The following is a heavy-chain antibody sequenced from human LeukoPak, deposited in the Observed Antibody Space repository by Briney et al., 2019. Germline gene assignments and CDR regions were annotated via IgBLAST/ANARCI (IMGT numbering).Heavy chain of an antibody. V-gene: IGHV3-30-3*01. CDR3: ARDSGLD. CDR1: GFTVSSNY. D-gene: IGHD3-10*01. CDR2: ISYDGSNK. Sequence: GGSLRLSCAASGFTVSSNYMSWVRQAPGKGLEWVAVISYDGSNKYYADSVKGRFTISRDNSKNTLYLQMNSLRAEDTAVYYCARDSGLDWGQGTLVTVSS. J-gene: IGHJ4*02.